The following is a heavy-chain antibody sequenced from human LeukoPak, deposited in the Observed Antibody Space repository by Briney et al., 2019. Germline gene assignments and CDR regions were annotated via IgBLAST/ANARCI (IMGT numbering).Heavy chain of an antibody. V-gene: IGHV3-33*01. J-gene: IGHJ4*02. CDR3: ARDRRFLEWSVDY. CDR2: IWYDGSNK. CDR1: GFTFSSYG. D-gene: IGHD3-3*01. Sequence: GGSLRLSCAASGFTFSSYGMHWVRQAPGKGLEWVAVIWYDGSNKYYADSEKGRFTISRDNSKNTLYLQMNSLRAEDTAVYYCARDRRFLEWSVDYWGQGTLVTVSS.